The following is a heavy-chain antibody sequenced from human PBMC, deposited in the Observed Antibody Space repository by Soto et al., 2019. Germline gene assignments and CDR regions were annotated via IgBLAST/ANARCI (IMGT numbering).Heavy chain of an antibody. CDR1: GFTFRTFG. CDR3: ARGHGMDV. V-gene: IGHV3-21*01. CDR2: ISGSGSNI. J-gene: IGHJ6*02. Sequence: PGGSLRLSCAASGFTFRTFGMNWVRQAPGKGLEWVSFISGSGSNIYYADSVKGRFTISRDNVRNSLFLQMNSLRAEDTAVFYCARGHGMDVWGQGTTVTVSS.